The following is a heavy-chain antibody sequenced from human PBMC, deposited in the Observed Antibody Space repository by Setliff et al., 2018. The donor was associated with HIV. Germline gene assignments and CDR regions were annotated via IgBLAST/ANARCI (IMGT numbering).Heavy chain of an antibody. J-gene: IGHJ5*02. CDR2: INVGSGNT. CDR3: ARDVGSVWHNWFDP. V-gene: IGHV1-3*01. Sequence: KVSCKASGYGFTRKIIHWVRQAPGQRLEWMGWINVGSGNTKYSLRFQDRVTLTRDTSATTAYMELSSLRSEDTAVYYCARDVGSVWHNWFDPWGQGTLVTVSS. D-gene: IGHD6-19*01. CDR1: GYGFTRKI.